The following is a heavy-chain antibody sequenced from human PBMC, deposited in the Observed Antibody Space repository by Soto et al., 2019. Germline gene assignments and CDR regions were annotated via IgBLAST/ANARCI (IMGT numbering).Heavy chain of an antibody. CDR1: GCSISSSNW. CDR2: IYHSGST. J-gene: IGHJ6*02. D-gene: IGHD3-10*01. Sequence: PSETLSLTCSVSGCSISSSNWWSWVRQPPGKGLEWIGEIYHSGSTNYSPSLKSRVTISVDKSKNQFSLKLSSVTAADTAVYYCARDTMVRGVIITDYYGMDVWGQGTTVTVSS. CDR3: ARDTMVRGVIITDYYGMDV. V-gene: IGHV4-4*02.